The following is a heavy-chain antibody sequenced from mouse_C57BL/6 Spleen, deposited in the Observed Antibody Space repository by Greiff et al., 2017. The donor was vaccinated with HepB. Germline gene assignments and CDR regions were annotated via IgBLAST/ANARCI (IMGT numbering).Heavy chain of an antibody. CDR2: IDPSDSYT. CDR1: GYTFTSYW. V-gene: IGHV1-50*01. CDR3: ARRDGYYRFFAY. J-gene: IGHJ3*01. Sequence: QVQLQQPGAELVKPGASVKLSCKASGYTFTSYWMQWVKQRPGQGLEWIGEIDPSDSYTNYNQKFKGKATLTVDTSSSTAYMQLSSLTSEDSAVYYCARRDGYYRFFAYWGQGTLVTVSA. D-gene: IGHD2-3*01.